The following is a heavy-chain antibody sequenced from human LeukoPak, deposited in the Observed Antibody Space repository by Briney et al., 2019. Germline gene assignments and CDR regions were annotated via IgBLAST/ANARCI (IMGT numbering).Heavy chain of an antibody. D-gene: IGHD1-26*01. Sequence: PGGSLRLSCAASGFTFSTYWMYWVRQAPGKGLVWVSRINSDGTSPTYADSVNGRFTISRDNARSTLYLQMNSLRAEDTAVYYCASLFRELPWGQGTLVTVSS. J-gene: IGHJ4*02. CDR3: ASLFRELP. V-gene: IGHV3-74*01. CDR1: GFTFSTYW. CDR2: INSDGTSP.